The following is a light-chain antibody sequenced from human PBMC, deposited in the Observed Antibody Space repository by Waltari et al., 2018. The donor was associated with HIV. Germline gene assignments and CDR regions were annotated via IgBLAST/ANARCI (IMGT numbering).Light chain of an antibody. Sequence: QSALTQPASVSGSPGQSITISCTGTSRDVGIYNLVSWYQHYPGKAPKLIMYEVSQRPSGVSNRFSGSKSGNTASLTISGLQAEDEADYYCCSYASTSSYVMFGGGTKLTVL. CDR2: EVS. V-gene: IGLV2-23*02. CDR3: CSYASTSSYVM. J-gene: IGLJ3*02. CDR1: SRDVGIYNL.